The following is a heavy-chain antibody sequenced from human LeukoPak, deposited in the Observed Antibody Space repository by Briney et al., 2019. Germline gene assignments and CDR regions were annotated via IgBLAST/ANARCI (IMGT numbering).Heavy chain of an antibody. CDR2: IYMGDNA. Sequence: SETLSLTCTVSGGSMSTHYWSWIRQPAGKGLEWIGRIYMGDNANYNPSLESRVTMSMDTSKNQFSLKLNSVTAADTAVYYCARGEFSSSSGDHWGQGILVTVSS. J-gene: IGHJ4*02. D-gene: IGHD6-6*01. V-gene: IGHV4-4*07. CDR1: GGSMSTHY. CDR3: ARGEFSSSSGDH.